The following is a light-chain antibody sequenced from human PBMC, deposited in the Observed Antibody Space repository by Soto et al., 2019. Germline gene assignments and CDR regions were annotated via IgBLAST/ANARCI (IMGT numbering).Light chain of an antibody. V-gene: IGLV1-40*01. Sequence: QSVLTQPPSVSGAPGQRVTISCTGSSSNIGAGYDVHWYQQLPGTAPKLLIYGNSNRPSGVPDRFSGSKSGTSASLAITGLQAAAEADYHCQSYDSSLSGSVFRGGTKLAVL. J-gene: IGLJ3*02. CDR2: GNS. CDR1: SSNIGAGYD. CDR3: QSYDSSLSGSV.